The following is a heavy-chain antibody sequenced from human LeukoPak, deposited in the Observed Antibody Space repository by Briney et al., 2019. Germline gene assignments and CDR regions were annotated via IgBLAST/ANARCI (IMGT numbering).Heavy chain of an antibody. CDR3: ARVAYCTNGVCYDYFVY. J-gene: IGHJ4*02. CDR2: INHSGST. CDR1: GGSFSGYY. Sequence: SETLSLTCAVYGGSFSGYYWSWIRQPPGKGLEWIGEINHSGSTNYNPSLKSRVTISVDTSKNQFSLKLSSVTAADPAVYYCARVAYCTNGVCYDYFVYWGQGTLFTVSS. D-gene: IGHD2-8*01. V-gene: IGHV4-34*01.